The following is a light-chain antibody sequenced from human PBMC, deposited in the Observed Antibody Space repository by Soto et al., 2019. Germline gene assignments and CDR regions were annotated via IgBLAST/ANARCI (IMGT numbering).Light chain of an antibody. V-gene: IGLV2-14*01. CDR2: EVS. Sequence: QSALTQPASVSGSPGQSVTISCTGTSSDVGAYNYVSWYQLHPGKAPKLLISEVSNRPSGVSSRFSGSKSGNTASLTISGLQAEDEADYYCSSYTSSNTLVFGTGTKVTVL. CDR3: SSYTSSNTLV. CDR1: SSDVGAYNY. J-gene: IGLJ1*01.